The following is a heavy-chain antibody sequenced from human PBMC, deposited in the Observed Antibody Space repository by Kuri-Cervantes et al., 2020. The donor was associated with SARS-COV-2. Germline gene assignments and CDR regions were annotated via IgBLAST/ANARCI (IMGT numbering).Heavy chain of an antibody. J-gene: IGHJ4*02. D-gene: IGHD3-10*01. CDR3: ARRGLGFGELFYFDY. Sequence: SETLSLTCTVSGGSISSSSYYWGWIRQPPGKGLEWIGSIYYSGSTYYNPSLKSRVTISVDTSKNQFSLKLSSVTAADTAVYYCARRGLGFGELFYFDYWGQRTLVTVSS. V-gene: IGHV4-39*01. CDR2: IYYSGST. CDR1: GGSISSSSYY.